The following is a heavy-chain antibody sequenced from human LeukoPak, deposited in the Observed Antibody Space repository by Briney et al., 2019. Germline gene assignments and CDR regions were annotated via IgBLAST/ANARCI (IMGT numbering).Heavy chain of an antibody. Sequence: GRSLRLSCAASGFTFSSYGMHWVRQAPGKGLEWVAVIWYDGSNKYYADSVKGRFTISRDNSKNTLYLQMNSLRAEDTAVYYCARDFSRWTYYYDSSGYPYWGQGTLVTVSS. J-gene: IGHJ4*02. CDR2: IWYDGSNK. V-gene: IGHV3-33*01. CDR1: GFTFSSYG. D-gene: IGHD3-22*01. CDR3: ARDFSRWTYYYDSSGYPY.